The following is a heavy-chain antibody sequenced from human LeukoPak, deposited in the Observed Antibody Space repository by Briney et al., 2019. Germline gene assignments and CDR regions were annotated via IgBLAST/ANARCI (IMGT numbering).Heavy chain of an antibody. J-gene: IGHJ5*02. V-gene: IGHV4-34*01. CDR3: ARQGYDDYGWFDP. CDR2: INHSGST. D-gene: IGHD4-17*01. CDR1: GGSFSGYY. Sequence: PSETLSLTCAVYGGSFSGYYWSWIRQPPGKGLEWIGEINHSGSTNYNPSLKSRVTISVDTSKNQFSLKLSSVTAADTAVYYCARQGYDDYGWFDPWGQGTLVTVSS.